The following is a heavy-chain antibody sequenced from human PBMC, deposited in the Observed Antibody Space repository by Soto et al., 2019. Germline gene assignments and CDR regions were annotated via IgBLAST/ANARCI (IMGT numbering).Heavy chain of an antibody. Sequence: SETLSLTCTVSGGSISSSSYYWGWIRQPPGKGLEWIGSIYYSGSTYYNPSLKSRVTISVDTSKNQFSLKLSSVTAADTAAYYCFRKGVGLVLYYFDYWGQGTLFTV. D-gene: IGHD3-10*01. CDR1: GGSISSSSYY. CDR3: FRKGVGLVLYYFDY. V-gene: IGHV4-39*01. J-gene: IGHJ4*02. CDR2: IYYSGST.